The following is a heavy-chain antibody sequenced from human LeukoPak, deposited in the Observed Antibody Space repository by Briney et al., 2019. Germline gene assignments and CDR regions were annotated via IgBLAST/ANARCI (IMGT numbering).Heavy chain of an antibody. D-gene: IGHD2/OR15-2a*01. J-gene: IGHJ4*02. CDR3: ARDHTSDHFFDS. Sequence: GGSLRLSCAASGFTFSSYGMHWVRQAPGKGLEWVAVISYDGSNKYFADSVRGRFTVSRDNAQNSFYLQMDSLRVEDTAVYYCARDHTSDHFFDSWGQGTLVTVSS. CDR2: ISYDGSNK. CDR1: GFTFSSYG. V-gene: IGHV3-30*03.